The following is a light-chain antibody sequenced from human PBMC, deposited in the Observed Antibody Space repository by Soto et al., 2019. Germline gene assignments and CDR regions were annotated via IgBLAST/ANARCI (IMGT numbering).Light chain of an antibody. Sequence: QSALTQPPSVSGSPGQSVTISCTGTRSDIGSYNRVSWYQQPPGTAPKLMIYEVSNRPSGVPDRFSGSKSGNTASLTISGLQAEDEGDYYCSSYTSKSSLIFGGGTKVTVL. V-gene: IGLV2-18*02. CDR3: SSYTSKSSLI. CDR1: RSDIGSYNR. J-gene: IGLJ2*01. CDR2: EVS.